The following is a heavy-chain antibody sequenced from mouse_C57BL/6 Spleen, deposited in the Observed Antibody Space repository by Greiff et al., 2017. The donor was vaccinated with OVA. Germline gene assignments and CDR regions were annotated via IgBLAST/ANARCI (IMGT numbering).Heavy chain of an antibody. D-gene: IGHD4-1*01. Sequence: QVQLQQSGAELVRPGSSVKLSCKASGYTFTSYWMHWVKQRPIQGLEWIGNIDPSDSETHYNQKFKDKATLTVDKSSSTAYMQLSSLTSEDSAVYYCARRSNPNWYFDVWGTGTTVTVSS. CDR2: IDPSDSET. V-gene: IGHV1-52*01. J-gene: IGHJ1*03. CDR3: ARRSNPNWYFDV. CDR1: GYTFTSYW.